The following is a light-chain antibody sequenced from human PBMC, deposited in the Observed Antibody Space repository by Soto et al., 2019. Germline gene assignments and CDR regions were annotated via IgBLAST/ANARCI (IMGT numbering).Light chain of an antibody. CDR2: WAS. V-gene: IGKV4-1*01. Sequence: DIVMTQSPDSLAVSLGERATINCKSSQTVLNNSNKKSYLAWYQQKPGQPPKLLIYWASSRESGVTDRFSVSGSGTDFTLTITSLQAEDVVVYNCQKSYTTPPSFGQGTKPEIK. J-gene: IGKJ2*01. CDR3: QKSYTTPPS. CDR1: QTVLNNSNKKSY.